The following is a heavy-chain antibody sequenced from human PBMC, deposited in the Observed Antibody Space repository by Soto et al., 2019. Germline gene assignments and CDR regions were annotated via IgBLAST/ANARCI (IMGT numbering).Heavy chain of an antibody. D-gene: IGHD6-13*01. CDR2: VYNSGST. Sequence: SETLSLTCTVSGGSISSNYWTWIRQPPGKGLEWIGYVYNSGSTNYNPSLKSRVTISEDASKSQFSLKVNSMTAADTAVYYCARYRREAVAGYTLDNWGQGILVTVSS. J-gene: IGHJ4*02. V-gene: IGHV4-59*01. CDR1: GGSISSNY. CDR3: ARYRREAVAGYTLDN.